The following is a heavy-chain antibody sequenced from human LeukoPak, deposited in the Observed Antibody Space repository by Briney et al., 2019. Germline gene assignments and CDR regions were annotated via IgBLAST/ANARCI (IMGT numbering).Heavy chain of an antibody. CDR2: IHHSGST. J-gene: IGHJ6*02. Sequence: SETLSLTCAVSGGSISSSNWWSWVRQPPGKGLEWIGEIHHSGSTNYNPSLKSRVTISVDKSKNQFSLKLSSVTAADTAVYYCARECSSTSCYYYGMDVWGQGTTVTVSS. D-gene: IGHD2-2*01. CDR3: ARECSSTSCYYYGMDV. CDR1: GGSISSSNW. V-gene: IGHV4-4*02.